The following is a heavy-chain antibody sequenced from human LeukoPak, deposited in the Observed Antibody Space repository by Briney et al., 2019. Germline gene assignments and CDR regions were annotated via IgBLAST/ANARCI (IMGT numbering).Heavy chain of an antibody. CDR1: GFTFDDYA. CDR2: ISWDGGST. J-gene: IGHJ3*02. D-gene: IGHD2-15*01. CDR3: AKSDRPGDAFDI. V-gene: IGHV3-43D*03. Sequence: QSGGSLRLSCAASGFTFDDYAMHWVRQAPGKGLEWVPLISWDGGSTYYADSVKGRFTISRDNSKNSLYLQMNSLRAEDTALYYCAKSDRPGDAFDIWGQGTMVTVSS.